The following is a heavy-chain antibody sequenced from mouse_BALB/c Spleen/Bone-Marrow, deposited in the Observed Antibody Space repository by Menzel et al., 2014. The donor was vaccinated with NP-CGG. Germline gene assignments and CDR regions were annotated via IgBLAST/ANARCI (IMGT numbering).Heavy chain of an antibody. Sequence: VQLQQSGAELVKPGASVKLSCTASGFNIKDTYMHWVKQRPERGLEWIGRIDPANGNTKYDPKFQGKATITADTSSNTAYLQLSCLTSEDTAVYYCARWEYYAMDYWGQGSSVTASS. V-gene: IGHV14-3*02. D-gene: IGHD4-1*01. CDR1: GFNIKDTY. J-gene: IGHJ4*01. CDR3: ARWEYYAMDY. CDR2: IDPANGNT.